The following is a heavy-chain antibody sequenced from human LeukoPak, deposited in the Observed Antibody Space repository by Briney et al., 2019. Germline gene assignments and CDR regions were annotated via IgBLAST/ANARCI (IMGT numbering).Heavy chain of an antibody. J-gene: IGHJ3*02. CDR2: INPSGGTT. CDR1: GYTFTDYY. D-gene: IGHD2-21*02. V-gene: IGHV1-46*01. CDR3: ARDLISGDWTWDI. Sequence: GASVKVSCKASGYTFTDYYMHWVRQAPGQGLEWMGTINPSGGTTNYAQKFQGRITMTRDTSTSTVYMELSSLRSEDTAVYYCARDLISGDWTWDIWGQGTMVTVSS.